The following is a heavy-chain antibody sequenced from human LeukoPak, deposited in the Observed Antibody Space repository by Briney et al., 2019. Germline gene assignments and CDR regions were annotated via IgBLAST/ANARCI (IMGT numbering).Heavy chain of an antibody. CDR1: DGSISSYY. Sequence: SETLSLTCTVSDGSISSYYWSWIRQPPGKGLEWIGYIYYSGSTNYNPSLKSRVTISVDTSKNQFSLKLSSVTAADTAVYYCATTRREGGSGSFDYWGQGTLVTVSS. CDR2: IYYSGST. V-gene: IGHV4-59*08. J-gene: IGHJ4*02. CDR3: ATTRREGGSGSFDY. D-gene: IGHD3-10*01.